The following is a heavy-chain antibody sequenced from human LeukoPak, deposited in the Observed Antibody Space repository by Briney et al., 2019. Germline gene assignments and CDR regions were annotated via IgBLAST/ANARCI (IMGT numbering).Heavy chain of an antibody. CDR1: GFTFSSYS. J-gene: IGHJ5*02. Sequence: PGGSLRLSCAVSGFTFSSYSMNWVRQAPGKGLEWVSSISSSSSYIYYADSVKGRFTISRDNAKNSLYLQMNSLRAEDTAVYYCARAFKGYGGNSVDWFDPWGQGTLVTVSS. V-gene: IGHV3-21*01. D-gene: IGHD4-17*01. CDR3: ARAFKGYGGNSVDWFDP. CDR2: ISSSSSYI.